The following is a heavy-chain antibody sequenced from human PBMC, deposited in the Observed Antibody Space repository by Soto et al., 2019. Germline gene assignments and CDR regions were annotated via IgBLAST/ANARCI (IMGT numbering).Heavy chain of an antibody. J-gene: IGHJ3*01. CDR3: AHREIPCGGVGRNDAFDV. CDR1: GFSLSTSGVG. D-gene: IGHD3-16*01. Sequence: QITLMESGPTLVKPTQTLTLTCTFSGFSLSTSGVGVGWIRQPPGKALEWLALIYWDDDRRYSPSLKNRLTMTKDTSRHQWVLAMTNMDPVDTATYYCAHREIPCGGVGRNDAFDVWGQGTMVTVSS. CDR2: IYWDDDR. V-gene: IGHV2-5*02.